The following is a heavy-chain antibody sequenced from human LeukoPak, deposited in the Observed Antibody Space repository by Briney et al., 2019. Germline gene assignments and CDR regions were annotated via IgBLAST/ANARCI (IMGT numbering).Heavy chain of an antibody. Sequence: ASVKVSCKASGYTFTSYGISWVRQAPGQGLEWMGWISAYNGNTNYAQKLQGRVTMTTDTSTSTAYMELRSLRSDDTAVYYCAGVLAVAPPSPVGVGFGWFDPWGQGTLVTVSS. J-gene: IGHJ5*02. CDR2: ISAYNGNT. D-gene: IGHD6-19*01. V-gene: IGHV1-18*01. CDR1: GYTFTSYG. CDR3: AGVLAVAPPSPVGVGFGWFDP.